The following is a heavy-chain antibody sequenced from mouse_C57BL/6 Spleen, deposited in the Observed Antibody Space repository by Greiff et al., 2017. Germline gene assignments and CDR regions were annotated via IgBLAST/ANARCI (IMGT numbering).Heavy chain of an antibody. CDR1: GYTFTSYW. J-gene: IGHJ4*01. Sequence: QVQLQQPGAELVKPGASVKLSCKGSGYTFTSYWMHWVKQRPGQGLEWIGMIHPNSGSTNYNEKFKSKATLTVDKSSSTAYMQLSSLTSEDSAVYYCARNYGHPYYAMDYWGQGTSVTVSS. V-gene: IGHV1-64*01. CDR3: ARNYGHPYYAMDY. CDR2: IHPNSGST. D-gene: IGHD1-1*02.